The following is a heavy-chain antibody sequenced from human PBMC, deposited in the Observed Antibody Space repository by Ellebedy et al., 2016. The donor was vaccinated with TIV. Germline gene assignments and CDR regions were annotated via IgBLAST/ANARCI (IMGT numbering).Heavy chain of an antibody. CDR3: ARHKYGMDV. D-gene: IGHD2/OR15-2a*01. CDR2: LYYGGTT. J-gene: IGHJ6*02. V-gene: IGHV4-39*01. Sequence: SETLSLTXTVSGDSISSRGSYWGWIRQSPGKGLEWMGTLYYGGTTYYNPSLKSRVTIFVDTSKNQFSLKLTSVTAADTAMYYCARHKYGMDVWGHGTTVIVSS. CDR1: GDSISSRGSY.